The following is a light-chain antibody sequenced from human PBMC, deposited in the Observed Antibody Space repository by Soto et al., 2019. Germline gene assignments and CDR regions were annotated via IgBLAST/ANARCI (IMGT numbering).Light chain of an antibody. CDR3: QHYGNSPPSVT. Sequence: EVVLTQSPDTLSLSPGERATLSCRASQSISSDYLVWYQQKPGQAPRLLIYGASSRATGIPDRFSGSGSVTDFPLSINRLEHEDFAVYYCQHYGNSPPSVTFGPGTKLDIK. CDR2: GAS. J-gene: IGKJ3*01. V-gene: IGKV3-20*01. CDR1: QSISSDY.